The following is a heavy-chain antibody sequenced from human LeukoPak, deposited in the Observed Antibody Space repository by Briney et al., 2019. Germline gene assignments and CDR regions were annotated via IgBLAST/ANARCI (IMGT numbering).Heavy chain of an antibody. CDR3: ARDQDSSGWYGLDYYYYYGMDV. CDR2: IRYDGSNK. J-gene: IGHJ6*02. D-gene: IGHD6-19*01. CDR1: GFTFSSYG. V-gene: IGHV3-30*02. Sequence: GGSLRLSCAASGFTFSSYGMHWVRQAPGKGLEWVAFIRYDGSNKYYADSVKGRFTISRDNSKNTPYLQMNSLRAEDTAVYYCARDQDSSGWYGLDYYYYYGMDVWGQGTTVTVSS.